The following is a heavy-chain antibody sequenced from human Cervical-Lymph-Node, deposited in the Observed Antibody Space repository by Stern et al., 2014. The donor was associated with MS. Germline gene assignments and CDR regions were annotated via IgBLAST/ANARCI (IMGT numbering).Heavy chain of an antibody. CDR1: GYSFTGYD. CDR3: ATVGTSDS. CDR2: INPNSGGT. J-gene: IGHJ4*02. V-gene: IGHV1-2*06. Sequence: VQLEESGAEVKKPGASVQVSCKASGYSFTGYDMHWVRQAPGQGLEWMGRINPNSGGTNYEQKFEGRVTTTRDTSINTGSLETSSLRSDDTAVYYCATVGTSDSWGQGTLVTVSS.